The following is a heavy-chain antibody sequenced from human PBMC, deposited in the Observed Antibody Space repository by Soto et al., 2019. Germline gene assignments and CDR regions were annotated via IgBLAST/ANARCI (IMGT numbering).Heavy chain of an antibody. J-gene: IGHJ6*03. CDR1: GFTFSSYA. V-gene: IGHV3-23*01. D-gene: IGHD2-2*01. CDR2: ISGSGGST. CDR3: AKGPFAKVPGVYYYYYMDV. Sequence: EVQLLESGGGLVQPGGSLRVSCAASGFTFSSYAMSWVRQAPGKGLEWVSAISGSGGSTYYADSVKGRFTISRDNSKNTLYLQMNSLRAEDTAVYYCAKGPFAKVPGVYYYYYMDVWGKGTTVTVSS.